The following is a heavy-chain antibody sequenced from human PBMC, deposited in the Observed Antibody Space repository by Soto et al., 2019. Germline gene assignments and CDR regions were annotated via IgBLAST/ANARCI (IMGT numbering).Heavy chain of an antibody. CDR2: IYPGDSDT. J-gene: IGHJ6*02. CDR1: GYTFTNYW. CDR3: AASIFYYGMDV. V-gene: IGHV5-51*01. Sequence: GESLKISCKGSGYTFTNYWIGWVRQMPGKGPEWMGIIYPGDSDTKYNPSFQVQVTISAYKSITTTYLQWSSLKASDTAIYYFAASIFYYGMDVWGQGTTVTVSS.